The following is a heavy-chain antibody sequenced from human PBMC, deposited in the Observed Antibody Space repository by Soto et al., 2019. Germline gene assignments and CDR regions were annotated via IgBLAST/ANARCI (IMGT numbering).Heavy chain of an antibody. Sequence: QLQLQESDPGLVKPSETLSLTCTVSGGSISSSSYYWGWIRQPPGKGLEWIGSIYYSGSTYYNPSLKSRVTISVDTSKNQFSLKLSSVTAADTAVYYCARQLGGGSFDPWGQGTLVTVSS. CDR1: GGSISSSSYY. J-gene: IGHJ5*02. D-gene: IGHD2-15*01. CDR3: ARQLGGGSFDP. CDR2: IYYSGST. V-gene: IGHV4-39*01.